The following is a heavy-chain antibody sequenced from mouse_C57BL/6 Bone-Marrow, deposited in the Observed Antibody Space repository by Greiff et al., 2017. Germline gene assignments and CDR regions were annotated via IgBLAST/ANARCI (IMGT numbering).Heavy chain of an antibody. CDR1: GYTFTSYW. Sequence: VQLQQPGAELVKPGASVKLSFKASGYTFTSYWMHWVKQRPGQGLEWIGMIHPNSGSTNYNEKFKSKATLTVDKSSSTAYMQLSSLTSEDSAVYYGARGGQLRLDFDYWGQGTTLTVSS. J-gene: IGHJ2*01. D-gene: IGHD3-2*02. CDR3: ARGGQLRLDFDY. V-gene: IGHV1-64*01. CDR2: IHPNSGST.